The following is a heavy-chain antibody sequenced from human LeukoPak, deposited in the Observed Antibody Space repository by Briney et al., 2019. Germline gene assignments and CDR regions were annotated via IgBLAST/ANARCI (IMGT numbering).Heavy chain of an antibody. CDR3: ARDWSGSGWYFGSYFDY. D-gene: IGHD6-19*01. Sequence: GGSLRLSCAASGFTFSSYEMNWVRQAPGKGPEWVSSISSSSSYIYYADSVKGRFTISRDNAKNSLYLQMNSLRAEDTAVYYCARDWSGSGWYFGSYFDYWGQGTLVTVSS. CDR1: GFTFSSYE. CDR2: ISSSSSYI. J-gene: IGHJ4*02. V-gene: IGHV3-21*01.